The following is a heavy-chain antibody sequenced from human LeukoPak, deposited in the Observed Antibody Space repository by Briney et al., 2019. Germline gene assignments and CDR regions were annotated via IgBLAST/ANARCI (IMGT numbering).Heavy chain of an antibody. CDR3: ARDPRELLRADAFDI. V-gene: IGHV3-30*02. Sequence: GGSLRLSCAASGFTFSSYGIHWVRQAPGKGLEWVAFIRYDGTNKYYADSVKGRFTISRDNSKNTLYLQMNSLRAEDTAVYYCARDPRELLRADAFDIWGQGTMVTVSS. J-gene: IGHJ3*02. CDR2: IRYDGTNK. D-gene: IGHD1-26*01. CDR1: GFTFSSYG.